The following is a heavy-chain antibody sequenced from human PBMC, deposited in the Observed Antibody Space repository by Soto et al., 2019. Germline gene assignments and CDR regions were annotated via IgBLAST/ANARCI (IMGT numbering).Heavy chain of an antibody. V-gene: IGHV4-61*01. Sequence: SETLSLTCNVSGDSVSSGRSYWSWIRQPPGKGLEWIAYVYDSGTTNYNPSLNSRVSISVDKSKNQISLRLGSVTAADTAVYYCATGGFYYDSSGYHDYYFDYWGQGTRVTVSS. CDR2: VYDSGTT. D-gene: IGHD3-22*01. J-gene: IGHJ4*02. CDR3: ATGGFYYDSSGYHDYYFDY. CDR1: GDSVSSGRSY.